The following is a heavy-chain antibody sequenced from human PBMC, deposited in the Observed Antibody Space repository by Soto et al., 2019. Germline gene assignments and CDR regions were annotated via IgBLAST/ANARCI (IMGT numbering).Heavy chain of an antibody. J-gene: IGHJ6*02. D-gene: IGHD3-3*01. V-gene: IGHV4-38-2*02. CDR1: GYSISSGYY. CDR3: AGDRYYDFWSGLTYYYYGMDV. Sequence: SETLSLTCAVSGYSISSGYYWGWIRQPPGKGLEWIGSIYHSGSTYYNPSLKSRVTISVDTSKNQFSLKLSSVTAADTAVYYCAGDRYYDFWSGLTYYYYGMDVWGQGTTVTVSS. CDR2: IYHSGST.